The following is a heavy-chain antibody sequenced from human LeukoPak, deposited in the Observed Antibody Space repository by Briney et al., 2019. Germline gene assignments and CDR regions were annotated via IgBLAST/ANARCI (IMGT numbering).Heavy chain of an antibody. V-gene: IGHV3-23*01. CDR1: GFTFSSYA. D-gene: IGHD3-10*01. Sequence: GGSLRLSCAASGFTFSSYAMSWVRQAPGRGLEWVSAISGSGGSTYYADSVKGRFTISRDNSKNTLYLQMNSLRAEDTAVYYCAKALLWFGELYSPYWGQGTLVTVSS. CDR2: ISGSGGST. J-gene: IGHJ4*02. CDR3: AKALLWFGELYSPY.